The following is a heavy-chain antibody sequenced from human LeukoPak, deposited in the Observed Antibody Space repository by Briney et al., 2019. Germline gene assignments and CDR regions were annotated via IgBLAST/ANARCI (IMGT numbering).Heavy chain of an antibody. CDR2: ISSSSSTI. V-gene: IGHV3-48*04. D-gene: IGHD2-2*01. J-gene: IGHJ4*02. CDR3: ARGGTSWTLPNDY. CDR1: GFTFSSYS. Sequence: GGSLRLSCAASGFTFSSYSMNWVRQAPGKGLEWVSYISSSSSTIYYADSVKGRFTISRDNAKNSLYLQMNSLRAEDTAVYYCARGGTSWTLPNDYWGQGTLVTVS.